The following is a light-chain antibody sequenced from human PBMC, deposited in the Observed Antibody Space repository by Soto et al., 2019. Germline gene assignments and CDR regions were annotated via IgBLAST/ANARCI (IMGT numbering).Light chain of an antibody. V-gene: IGLV2-14*01. CDR2: DVS. CDR1: SSDVGGYNY. CDR3: SSYASSSNYV. J-gene: IGLJ1*01. Sequence: QSALTQPASVSGSPGQSITISCTGTSSDVGGYNYVSWYQQHPGKAPKLMIYDVSNRPSGVSNRFSGSKSGKTASLTISGLQGEDEADYYCSSYASSSNYVFGTGTKVTV.